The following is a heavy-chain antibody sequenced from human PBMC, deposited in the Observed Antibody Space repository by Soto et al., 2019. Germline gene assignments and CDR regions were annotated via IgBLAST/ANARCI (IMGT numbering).Heavy chain of an antibody. J-gene: IGHJ3*02. D-gene: IGHD2-8*01. CDR3: AREETMVYGTTSSAFDI. V-gene: IGHV1-69*13. CDR2: IIPIFGTA. CDR1: GGTFSSYA. Sequence: GASVKLSCKASGGTFSSYAISWVRQAPGQGLEWMGGIIPIFGTANYAQKFQGRVTITADESTSTAYMELSSLRSEDTAVYYCAREETMVYGTTSSAFDIWGQGTMVTVSS.